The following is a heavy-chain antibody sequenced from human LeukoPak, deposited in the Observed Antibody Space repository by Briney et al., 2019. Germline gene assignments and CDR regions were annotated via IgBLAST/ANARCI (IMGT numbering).Heavy chain of an antibody. CDR1: GGSISSYY. V-gene: IGHV4-4*07. J-gene: IGHJ4*02. Sequence: SETLSLTCTVSGGSISSYYWSWIRQPAGKGLEWSGRIYTSGSTNYNPSLKSRVTMSVDTSKNQFSLKLSSVTAADTAVYYCARDSIVGATTVFDYWGQGTLVTVSS. D-gene: IGHD1-26*01. CDR3: ARDSIVGATTVFDY. CDR2: IYTSGST.